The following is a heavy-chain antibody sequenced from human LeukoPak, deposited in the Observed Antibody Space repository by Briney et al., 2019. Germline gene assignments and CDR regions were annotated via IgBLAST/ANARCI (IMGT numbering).Heavy chain of an antibody. CDR2: TYYRSKWYN. Sequence: SQTLSLTWVVSGDSVSSKDGAWNWIRQSPSRGLEWLGRTYYRSKWYNDYAESMEGRMTISQDTSKNQYSLHLNSVTPDDTAVYYCARDFGTTGWHTFDYWGQGTLVTVSS. D-gene: IGHD6-19*01. CDR3: ARDFGTTGWHTFDY. CDR1: GDSVSSKDGA. J-gene: IGHJ4*02. V-gene: IGHV6-1*01.